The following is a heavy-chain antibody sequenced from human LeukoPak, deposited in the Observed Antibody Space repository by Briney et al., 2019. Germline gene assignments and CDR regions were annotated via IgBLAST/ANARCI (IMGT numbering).Heavy chain of an antibody. J-gene: IGHJ4*02. D-gene: IGHD5-12*01. V-gene: IGHV1-3*01. CDR1: GYTFTSYA. CDR3: ARGSSPSGYDLDY. Sequence: ASVKVSCKASGYTFTSYAMHWVRQAPGQGLEWMGWINAGNGNTKYSQKFQGRVTITRDTSASTAYMELSSLRSEDTAVYYCARGSSPSGYDLDYWGQGTLVTVSS. CDR2: INAGNGNT.